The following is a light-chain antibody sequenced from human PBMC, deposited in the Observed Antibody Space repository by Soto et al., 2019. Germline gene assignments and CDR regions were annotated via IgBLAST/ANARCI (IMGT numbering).Light chain of an antibody. CDR3: SSYTNINTRACV. CDR2: EVT. V-gene: IGLV2-14*01. J-gene: IGLJ1*01. Sequence: QSALTQPASVSGSPGQSITISCTGTSGDTGSYNRVSWYQQHSGKAPKLIIYEVTDRPSGVSNRFSGSKSGNTASLTISGLQAEDEAEYYCSSYTNINTRACVFGTGTKLTVL. CDR1: SGDTGSYNR.